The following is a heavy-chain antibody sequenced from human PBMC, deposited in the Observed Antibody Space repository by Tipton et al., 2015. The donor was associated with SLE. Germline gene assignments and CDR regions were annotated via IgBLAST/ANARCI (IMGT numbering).Heavy chain of an antibody. CDR3: ARSVWGRSPSAFDV. V-gene: IGHV6-1*01. Sequence: GLVKPSQTLSLTCAISGDSVSSNSAAWNWIRQSPSRGLEWLGRTYYRSKWSNEYAVSVKSRITIKPDTSKNQFSLQLTSVTPEDTALYYCARSVWGRSPSAFDVWGQGTMVTVSS. J-gene: IGHJ3*01. CDR1: GDSVSSNSAA. D-gene: IGHD3-16*01. CDR2: TYYRSKWSN.